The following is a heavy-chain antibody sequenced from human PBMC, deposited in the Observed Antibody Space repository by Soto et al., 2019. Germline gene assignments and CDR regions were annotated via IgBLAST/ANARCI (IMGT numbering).Heavy chain of an antibody. CDR3: AKDRERITMIVVVTVDY. Sequence: GGSLRLSCAAPEFTFSSYGMHWVRQAPGKGLEWVAVISYDGSNKYYADSVKGRFTISRDNSKNTLYLQMNSLRAEDTAVYYCAKDRERITMIVVVTVDYWGQGTLVTVSS. J-gene: IGHJ4*02. V-gene: IGHV3-30*18. CDR2: ISYDGSNK. D-gene: IGHD3-22*01. CDR1: EFTFSSYG.